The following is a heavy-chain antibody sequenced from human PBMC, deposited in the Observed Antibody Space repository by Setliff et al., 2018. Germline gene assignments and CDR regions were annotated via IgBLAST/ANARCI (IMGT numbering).Heavy chain of an antibody. CDR2: IYIGGSA. CDR1: GGSINSYY. D-gene: IGHD6-19*01. Sequence: KSSETLSLTCTVSGGSINSYYWSWIRQPAGKGLEWIGHIYIGGSANYNPSLKSRVTISVDTSKNQFSLKLSSVTAADMAVYYCAREQWLDPPGYYYMDVWAKGTTVTVSS. J-gene: IGHJ6*03. CDR3: AREQWLDPPGYYYMDV. V-gene: IGHV4-4*07.